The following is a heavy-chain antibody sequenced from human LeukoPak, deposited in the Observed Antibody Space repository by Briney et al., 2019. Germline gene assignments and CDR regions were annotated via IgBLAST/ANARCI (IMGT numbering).Heavy chain of an antibody. Sequence: GGSRRLSCAASGFSFSNYWMHWVRHAPGKGLVWVSRIDYDGTTTKYADSVKGRFTISRDNTENTLYLQMNSLRAEDTAVYYCARDLGTATPLDYRGQGTLVTVSS. CDR1: GFSFSNYW. CDR3: ARDLGTATPLDY. CDR2: IDYDGTTT. V-gene: IGHV3-74*03. D-gene: IGHD2-15*01. J-gene: IGHJ4*02.